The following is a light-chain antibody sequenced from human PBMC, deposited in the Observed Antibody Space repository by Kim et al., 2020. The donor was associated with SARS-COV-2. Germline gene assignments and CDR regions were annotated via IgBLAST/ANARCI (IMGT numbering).Light chain of an antibody. Sequence: GAPGERATLSCRASQSVSSNLAWYQQKPAQAPRLLIYDASTRATGIPARFSGSGSGTEFTLTISSLQSEDFALYYCQQHNKWPLTFGGGTKVDIK. V-gene: IGKV3D-15*01. CDR2: DAS. CDR3: QQHNKWPLT. J-gene: IGKJ4*01. CDR1: QSVSSN.